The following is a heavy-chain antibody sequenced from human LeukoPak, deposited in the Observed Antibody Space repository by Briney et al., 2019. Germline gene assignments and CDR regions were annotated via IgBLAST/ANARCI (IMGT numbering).Heavy chain of an antibody. J-gene: IGHJ4*02. CDR3: TTEGGHLHSNPFDY. D-gene: IGHD2-15*01. CDR2: IKSKTNGGTT. CDR1: GFTFSNGW. V-gene: IGHV3-15*01. Sequence: GGSLRLSCAASGFTFSNGWMSWVRQAPGKGLEWFGHIKSKTNGGTTDYAAPVKGRFSISRDDSRTTVYLQMNSLKTEDTAVYYCTTEGGHLHSNPFDYWGQGTLVTVSS.